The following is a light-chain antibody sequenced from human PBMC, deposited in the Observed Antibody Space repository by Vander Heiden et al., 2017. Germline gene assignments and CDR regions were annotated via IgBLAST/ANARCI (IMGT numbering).Light chain of an antibody. CDR3: MQAIQPPT. Sequence: DLVMTQSPLSLTVTPGEPASISCRSSQSLLHSNGYYCLEWYSQKPGQSPQLLIYLCSNRASVVPDMCSSSGSGTYFTLKISRVEAEYVGFYCCMQAIQPPTFGQGTRLEMK. J-gene: IGKJ5*01. CDR2: LCS. V-gene: IGKV2-28*01. CDR1: QSLLHSNGYYC.